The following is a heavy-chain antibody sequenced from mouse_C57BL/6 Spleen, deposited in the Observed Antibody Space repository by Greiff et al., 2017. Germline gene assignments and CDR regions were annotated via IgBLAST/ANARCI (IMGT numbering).Heavy chain of an antibody. D-gene: IGHD1-1*01. V-gene: IGHV1-19*01. J-gene: IGHJ2*01. CDR1: GYTFTDYY. CDR2: INPYNGGT. Sequence: VQLQQSGPVLVKPGASVKMSCKASGYTFTDYYMNWVKQSHGKSLEWIGVINPYNGGTSYNQKFKGKATLTVDKSSSTAYMELNSLTSEDSAVYYCARFGVITTVVAPFDYWGQGTTLTVSS. CDR3: ARFGVITTVVAPFDY.